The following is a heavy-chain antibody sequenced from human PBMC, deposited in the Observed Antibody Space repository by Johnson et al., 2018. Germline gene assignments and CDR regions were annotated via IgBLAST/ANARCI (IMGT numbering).Heavy chain of an antibody. J-gene: IGHJ6*03. V-gene: IGHV3-21*01. CDR3: TRLNCSSTSCWGYYYYDMDV. CDR1: GFTFSTYS. CDR2: ISSSSSTL. D-gene: IGHD2-2*01. Sequence: VQLVESGGGLVKPGGSLRLSCAASGFTFSTYSLNWVRQAPGKGLEWVSSISSSSSTLYYADSVKGLFTISRDNAKNSLYLQMNSLRAEATAVYYCTRLNCSSTSCWGYYYYDMDVWGKGTTVTVSS.